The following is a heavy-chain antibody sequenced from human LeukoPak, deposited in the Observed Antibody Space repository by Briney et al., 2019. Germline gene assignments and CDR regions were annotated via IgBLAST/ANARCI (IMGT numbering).Heavy chain of an antibody. Sequence: PSETLSLTCTVSGGSISSYYWSWIRQPAGKGLEWIGRIYTSGSTNYNPSLKSRVTMSVDTSKNQFSLKLSSVTAADTAVYYCARERGNSWDDAFEIWGQGTMVTVSS. CDR1: GGSISSYY. D-gene: IGHD6-13*01. V-gene: IGHV4-4*07. J-gene: IGHJ3*02. CDR2: IYTSGST. CDR3: ARERGNSWDDAFEI.